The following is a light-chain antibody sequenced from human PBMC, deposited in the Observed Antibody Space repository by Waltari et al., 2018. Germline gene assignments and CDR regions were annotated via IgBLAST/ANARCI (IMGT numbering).Light chain of an antibody. CDR1: QTVYANY. J-gene: IGKJ2*01. CDR3: QEYGNSPPYN. CDR2: VAS. V-gene: IGKV3-20*01. Sequence: VVSQSPGTLSLSPGERATLSRTTSQTVYANYLAWYQHKPGQPPRLLLYVASRRATGIPERFSGSGSGTHFTLTISRVDPEDFAVYYCQEYGNSPPYNFGPGTRLEI.